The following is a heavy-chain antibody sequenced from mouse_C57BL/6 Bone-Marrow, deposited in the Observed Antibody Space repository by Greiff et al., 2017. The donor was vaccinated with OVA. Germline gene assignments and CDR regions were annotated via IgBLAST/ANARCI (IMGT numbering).Heavy chain of an antibody. CDR2: ISSGGSYT. Sequence: DVHLVESGGDLVKPGGSLKLSCAASGFTFSSYGMSWVRQTPDKRLEWVATISSGGSYTYYPDSVKGRFTISRDNAKNTLYLQMSSLKSEDTAMYYCARQEYYGSSLEDYWGQGTTLTVSS. CDR1: GFTFSSYG. CDR3: ARQEYYGSSLEDY. D-gene: IGHD1-1*01. V-gene: IGHV5-6*01. J-gene: IGHJ2*01.